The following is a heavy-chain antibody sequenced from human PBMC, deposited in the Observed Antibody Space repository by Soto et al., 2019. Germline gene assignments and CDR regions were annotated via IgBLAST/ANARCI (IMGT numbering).Heavy chain of an antibody. J-gene: IGHJ6*03. Sequence: SETLSLTCTVSGGSISSYYWSWIRQPPGKGLEWIGYIYYSGSTNYNPSLKSRVTISVDTSKNQFSLKLSSVTAADTAVYYCARRQGELWFGQDYYYYYYMDVWGKGTTVTVSS. V-gene: IGHV4-59*08. D-gene: IGHD3-10*01. CDR2: IYYSGST. CDR1: GGSISSYY. CDR3: ARRQGELWFGQDYYYYYYMDV.